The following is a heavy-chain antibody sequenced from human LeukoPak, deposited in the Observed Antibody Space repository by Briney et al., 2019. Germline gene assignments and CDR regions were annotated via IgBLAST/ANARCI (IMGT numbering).Heavy chain of an antibody. CDR1: GYAFTSYG. CDR2: ISAYNGNT. J-gene: IGHJ4*02. CDR3: ACFPPYCGGDCPPDY. V-gene: IGHV1-18*01. Sequence: GASVKVSCKASGYAFTSYGIRWVRQAPGQGLEWLGWISAYNGNTNYAQKVQGRVTMTTDTSTSTAYMELRSLRSEDTAVYYCACFPPYCGGDCPPDYWGQGTLITVSS. D-gene: IGHD2-21*01.